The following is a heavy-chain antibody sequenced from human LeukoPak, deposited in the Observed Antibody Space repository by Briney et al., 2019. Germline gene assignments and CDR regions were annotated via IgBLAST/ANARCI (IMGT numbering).Heavy chain of an antibody. V-gene: IGHV1-2*02. CDR2: ITPGGGT. D-gene: IGHD5-24*01. J-gene: IGHJ4*02. CDR1: GYTFTSYA. CDR3: ARDRYGDGFAHFDY. Sequence: APVKVSCKASGYTFTSYAMHWVRQAPGQGLEWMGWITPGGGTNYPQKLQGRVAITWDTSITTAYMDLSRLTSDDTAVYYCARDRYGDGFAHFDYWGQGALVTVSS.